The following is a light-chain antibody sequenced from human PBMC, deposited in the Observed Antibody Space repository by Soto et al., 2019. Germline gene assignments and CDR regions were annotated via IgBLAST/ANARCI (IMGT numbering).Light chain of an antibody. J-gene: IGLJ1*01. CDR2: NDN. CDR1: SSNIGSNT. Sequence: QPVLTQPPLASGTPGQRVTISCSGSSSNIGSNTVNWYQQFPDTAPKLLIYNDNQRPSGVPDRFSGSKSGTSASLAISGLRSEDEADYYCGAWDDSLNTLFVFGTGTKVTVL. V-gene: IGLV1-44*01. CDR3: GAWDDSLNTLFV.